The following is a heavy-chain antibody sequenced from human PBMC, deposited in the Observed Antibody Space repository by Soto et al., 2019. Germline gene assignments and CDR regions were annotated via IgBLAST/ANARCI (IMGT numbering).Heavy chain of an antibody. Sequence: QVQLQESGPGLVKPSETLSLTCTVSGVSISNNYWSWIRQPPGKGLEWIGYIYYNANTNYNPSLKSLVSMSVDTSRNQISLKLTTVTAADTAVYFCTRANWYSEYWGQGTLVTVSS. CDR3: TRANWYSEY. CDR1: GVSISNNY. D-gene: IGHD7-27*01. CDR2: IYYNANT. J-gene: IGHJ4*02. V-gene: IGHV4-59*01.